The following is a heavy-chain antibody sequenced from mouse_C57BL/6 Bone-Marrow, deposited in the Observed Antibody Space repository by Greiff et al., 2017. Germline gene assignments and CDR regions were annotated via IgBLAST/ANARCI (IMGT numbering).Heavy chain of an antibody. V-gene: IGHV1-69*01. CDR1: GYTFTSYW. J-gene: IGHJ4*01. CDR3: ARYSSDYCAMNY. CDR2: IDPSDSYT. D-gene: IGHD3-2*02. Sequence: QVQLQQPGAELVMPGASVKLSCKASGYTFTSYWMHWVKQRPGQGLEWIGEIDPSDSYTNYNQKFKGKSTLTVDKSSSTAYMQLSSLTSEDSAVCDCARYSSDYCAMNYWGQGTAVTVSS.